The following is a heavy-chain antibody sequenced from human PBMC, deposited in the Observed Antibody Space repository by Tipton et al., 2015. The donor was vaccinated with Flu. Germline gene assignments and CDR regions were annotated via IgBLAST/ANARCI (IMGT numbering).Heavy chain of an antibody. D-gene: IGHD3-22*01. J-gene: IGHJ5*02. CDR1: GGSISSYY. CDR2: IYYSGST. CDR3: ARLYYYDSSGYYYGGWFGP. V-gene: IGHV4-59*01. Sequence: LRLSCTVSGGSISSYYWSWIRQPPGKGLEWIGYIYYSGSTNYNPSLKSRVTISVDTSKNQFSLKLSSVTAADTAVYYCARLYYYDSSGYYYGGWFGPWGQGTLVTVSS.